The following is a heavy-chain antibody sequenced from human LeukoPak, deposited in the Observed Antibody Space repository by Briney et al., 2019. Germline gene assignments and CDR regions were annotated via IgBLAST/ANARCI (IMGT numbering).Heavy chain of an antibody. J-gene: IGHJ6*03. Sequence: GGSLRLSCAASGFTFSTYIMNWVRQAPGKGLEWVSSIVPSGGYTYYADSVKGRFTISRDNAKNSLSLQMNSLRAEDTAVYYCARDPYSGGYYQYYFYYMDFWGKGTPVTVSS. CDR2: IVPSGGYT. V-gene: IGHV3-21*01. CDR3: ARDPYSGGYYQYYFYYMDF. CDR1: GFTFSTYI. D-gene: IGHD1-26*01.